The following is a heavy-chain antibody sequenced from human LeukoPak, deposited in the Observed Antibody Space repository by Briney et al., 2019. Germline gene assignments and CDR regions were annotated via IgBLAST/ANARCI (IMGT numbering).Heavy chain of an antibody. Sequence: GVSLRLSCAASGFTFSYAWMSWVRQAPGKGLEWVSVIYSGGSTYYADSVKGRFTISRDNSKNTLYLQMNSLRAEDTAVYYCARVPTTVTTVYFDYWGQGTLVTVSS. CDR3: ARVPTTVTTVYFDY. CDR2: IYSGGST. CDR1: GFTFSYAW. J-gene: IGHJ4*02. V-gene: IGHV3-53*01. D-gene: IGHD4-17*01.